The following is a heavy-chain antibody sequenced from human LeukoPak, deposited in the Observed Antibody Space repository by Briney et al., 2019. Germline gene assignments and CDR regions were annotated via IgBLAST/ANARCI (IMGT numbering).Heavy chain of an antibody. CDR1: GCSISSYY. J-gene: IGHJ4*02. CDR3: ARGLTGGWAAVFDY. V-gene: IGHV4-59*12. Sequence: PSETLSLTCTVSGCSISSYYWSWIRQPPGKGLEWIGCIYYSGSTNYNPSLKSRVTISVDTSKNQFSLKLKSVTAADTAVYYCARGLTGGWAAVFDYWGQGTLVTVSS. D-gene: IGHD1-26*01. CDR2: IYYSGST.